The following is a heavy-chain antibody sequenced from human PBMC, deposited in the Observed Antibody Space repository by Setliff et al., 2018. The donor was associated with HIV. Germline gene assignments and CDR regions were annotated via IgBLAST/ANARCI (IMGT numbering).Heavy chain of an antibody. Sequence: GGSLRLSCAASGFTFSSYDMNWVRQAPGKGLEWVSYISSSGNTMYFTDSLKGRFTISRDNAKESLYLQMSGLRDEDTAIYYCARGGVVGTTDWGPFDYWGQGALVTVAS. CDR1: GFTFSSYD. CDR2: ISSSGNTM. D-gene: IGHD1-26*01. J-gene: IGHJ4*02. V-gene: IGHV3-48*03. CDR3: ARGGVVGTTDWGPFDY.